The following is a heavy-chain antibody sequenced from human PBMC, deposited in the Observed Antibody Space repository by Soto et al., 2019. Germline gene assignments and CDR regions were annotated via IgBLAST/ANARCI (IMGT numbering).Heavy chain of an antibody. Sequence: GGSLRLSCAASGFTFSSYAMSWVRQAPGKGLEWVSAISGSGGSTYYADSVKGRFTISRDNSKNTLYLQMNSLRAEDTAVYYCAKGASYCGGDCYSDYYYGMDVWGQGTTVTVSS. CDR3: AKGASYCGGDCYSDYYYGMDV. CDR1: GFTFSSYA. J-gene: IGHJ6*02. D-gene: IGHD2-21*02. CDR2: ISGSGGST. V-gene: IGHV3-23*01.